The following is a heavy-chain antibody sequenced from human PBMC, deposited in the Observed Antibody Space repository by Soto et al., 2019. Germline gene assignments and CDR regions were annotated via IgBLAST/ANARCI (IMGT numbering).Heavy chain of an antibody. CDR3: ARGAMGNYYNDY. D-gene: IGHD3-10*01. Sequence: EVQLVESGGGLVQSGGSLRLSCAASGFTFSSYWMHWVRQAPGKGLVWVARIKGDGISKNYADSVKGRFTISRDNAKDTVFLQMNGLSADDTAVYYCARGAMGNYYNDYWGEGTLVTFSS. J-gene: IGHJ4*02. V-gene: IGHV3-74*01. CDR2: IKGDGISK. CDR1: GFTFSSYW.